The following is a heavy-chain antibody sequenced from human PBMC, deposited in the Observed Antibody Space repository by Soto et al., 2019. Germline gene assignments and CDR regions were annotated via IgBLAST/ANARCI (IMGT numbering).Heavy chain of an antibody. Sequence: QVQLQESGPGLVKPSETLSLTCTVSGGSISSYYWSWIRQPPGKGLEWIGYIYYSGSTNYNPSLRSQVTRSVATAKNQSSLKLNSMTAADTAVYYCARHNYGSGSTYFDYWGQGTLVTVSS. CDR3: ARHNYGSGSTYFDY. CDR1: GGSISSYY. V-gene: IGHV4-59*08. CDR2: IYYSGST. J-gene: IGHJ4*02. D-gene: IGHD3-10*01.